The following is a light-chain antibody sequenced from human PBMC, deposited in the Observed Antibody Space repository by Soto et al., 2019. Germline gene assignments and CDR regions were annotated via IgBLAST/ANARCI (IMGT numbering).Light chain of an antibody. V-gene: IGKV1-27*01. CDR3: QKFSAVPT. Sequence: DIQMTQSPSSLSASVGDRVTITCRASQAIYNYLAWYQQKPGKVPTLLISAASTLQSGVPSRFSGSGSGTDFTLTISSMQPEDVATYYCQKFSAVPTFGGGTKVEI. CDR1: QAIYNY. CDR2: AAS. J-gene: IGKJ4*01.